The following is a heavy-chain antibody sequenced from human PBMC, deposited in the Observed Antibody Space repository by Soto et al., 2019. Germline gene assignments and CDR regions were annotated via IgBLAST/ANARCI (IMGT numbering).Heavy chain of an antibody. CDR2: IYYSGST. V-gene: IGHV4-31*03. D-gene: IGHD6-13*01. CDR3: ARVSSSWYNWFDL. CDR1: GGSISSGGYY. Sequence: SETLSLTCTASGGSISSGGYYWSWIRQHPGKGLEWIGYIYYSGSTYYNPSLKSRVTISVDTSKNQFSLKLSSVTAADTAVYYCARVSSSWYNWFDLLGQGTLVTGS. J-gene: IGHJ5*02.